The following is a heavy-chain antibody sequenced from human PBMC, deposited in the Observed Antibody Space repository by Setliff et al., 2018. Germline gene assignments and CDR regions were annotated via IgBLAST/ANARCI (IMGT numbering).Heavy chain of an antibody. J-gene: IGHJ5*02. D-gene: IGHD2-2*01. CDR1: GFTFSSYS. CDR3: ARDRYCSSASCYATQYNWFDP. V-gene: IGHV3-21*01. CDR2: INSTSSYI. Sequence: GGSLRLSCAASGFTFSSYSINWVRQAPGKGLEWVSSINSTSSYIYYADSVKGRFTISRDNAKNSLYLQMNSLRAEDTAVYYCARDRYCSSASCYATQYNWFDPWGQGTLVTVSS.